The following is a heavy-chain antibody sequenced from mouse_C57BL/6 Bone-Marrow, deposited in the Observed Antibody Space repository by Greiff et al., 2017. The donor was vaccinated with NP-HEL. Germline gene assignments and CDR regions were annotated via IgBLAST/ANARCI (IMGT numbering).Heavy chain of an antibody. CDR3: TDWLRSFDY. CDR1: GFTFSNYW. V-gene: IGHV6-3*01. Sequence: EVKLVESGGGLVQPGGSMKLSCVASGFTFSNYWMNWVRQSPEKGLEWVAQIRLKSDNYATHYAESVKGRFTISRDDSKSSVYLQMNNLRAEDTGIYYCTDWLRSFDYGGQGTTLTVSS. CDR2: IRLKSDNYAT. D-gene: IGHD2-2*01. J-gene: IGHJ2*01.